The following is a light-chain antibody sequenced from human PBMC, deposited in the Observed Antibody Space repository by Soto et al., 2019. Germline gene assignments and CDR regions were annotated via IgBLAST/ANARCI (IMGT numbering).Light chain of an antibody. V-gene: IGLV2-8*01. Sequence: QSVLTQPPSASGSPGQSVTISCTGASSDVGGYSYVSWYQQHPGKAPKLMIYEVSKRPSGVPDRFSGSKSGNTASLTVSGLQAEDEADYYCSSYAGSNNSLFYVFGTGTKVTVL. CDR1: SSDVGGYSY. CDR2: EVS. J-gene: IGLJ1*01. CDR3: SSYAGSNNSLFYV.